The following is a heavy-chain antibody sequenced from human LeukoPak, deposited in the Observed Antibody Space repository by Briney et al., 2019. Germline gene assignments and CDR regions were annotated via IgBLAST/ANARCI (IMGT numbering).Heavy chain of an antibody. D-gene: IGHD6-6*01. Sequence: GGSLRLSCAASGFTFSSYAMSWVRQAPGKGLEWVSAISGSGGSTYYADSVKGRFSISRDNSKNTLYLQMNSLRAEDTAVYYCAKFEQLASDYFDYWGQGTLVTVSS. CDR3: AKFEQLASDYFDY. CDR1: GFTFSSYA. V-gene: IGHV3-23*01. CDR2: ISGSGGST. J-gene: IGHJ4*02.